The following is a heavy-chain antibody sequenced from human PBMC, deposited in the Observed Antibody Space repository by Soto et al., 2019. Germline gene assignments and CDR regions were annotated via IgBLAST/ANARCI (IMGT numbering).Heavy chain of an antibody. V-gene: IGHV4-30-4*01. J-gene: IGHJ5*02. Sequence: SETLSLTCTVSGGSISSGDYYWSWIRQPPGKGLEWIGYIYYSGSTYYNPSLKSRVTISVDTSKNQFSLKLSSVTAADTAVYYCARGSIAAAGRGDWFDPWGQGTLVTVSS. CDR2: IYYSGST. D-gene: IGHD6-13*01. CDR1: GGSISSGDYY. CDR3: ARGSIAAAGRGDWFDP.